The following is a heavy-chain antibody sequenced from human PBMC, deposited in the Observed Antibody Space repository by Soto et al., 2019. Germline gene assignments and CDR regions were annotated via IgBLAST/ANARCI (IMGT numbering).Heavy chain of an antibody. CDR2: VYHSGTT. V-gene: IGHV4-59*01. CDR3: ARHMPYGAGRLAGLDY. Sequence: SETLSLTCSVSGVSITGSYWSWIRQPPGKTLEWIGYVYHSGTTTYNPSLKSRVSISVDTSTNQVSLRLTSVIAADTAVYYCARHMPYGAGRLAGLDYWGPGILVTVSS. J-gene: IGHJ4*02. D-gene: IGHD6-25*01. CDR1: GVSITGSY.